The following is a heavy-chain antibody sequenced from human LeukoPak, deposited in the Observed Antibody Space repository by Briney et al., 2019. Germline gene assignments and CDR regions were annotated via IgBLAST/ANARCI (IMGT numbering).Heavy chain of an antibody. J-gene: IGHJ4*02. Sequence: GGSLRLSCAASGFTFSSYAMHWVRQAPGKGLEWVAVISYDGSNKYYADSVKGRFTISRDNSKNTLYLQMNSLRAEDTAVYYCARDLEHNYYGSGSYYPGYWGQGTLVTVSS. CDR3: ARDLEHNYYGSGSYYPGY. CDR2: ISYDGSNK. V-gene: IGHV3-30-3*01. D-gene: IGHD3-10*01. CDR1: GFTFSSYA.